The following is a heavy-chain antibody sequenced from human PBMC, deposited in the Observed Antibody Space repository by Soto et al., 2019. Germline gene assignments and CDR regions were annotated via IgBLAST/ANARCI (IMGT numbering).Heavy chain of an antibody. CDR1: GFTFSNAW. Sequence: GGSLRLSCAASGFTFSNAWMSWVRQAPGKGLEWVGRIKSKTDGGTTDYAAPVKGRFTIPRDDSKNTLYLQMNSLKTEDTAVYYCTTGGSGSFTYYYGMDVWGQGTTVTVSS. D-gene: IGHD3-10*01. CDR2: IKSKTDGGTT. V-gene: IGHV3-15*01. CDR3: TTGGSGSFTYYYGMDV. J-gene: IGHJ6*02.